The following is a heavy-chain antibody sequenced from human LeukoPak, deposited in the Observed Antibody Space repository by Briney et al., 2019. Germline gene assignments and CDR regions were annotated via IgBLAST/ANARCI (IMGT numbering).Heavy chain of an antibody. CDR3: ASQGYYDIWNWFDP. Sequence: PSETLSLTCTVSGGSISSSSYYWGWIRQPPGKGLEWIGSIYYSGSTYYNPSLKSRVTISVDTSKNQFSLKLSSVTAADTAVYYCASQGYYDIWNWFDPWGQGTLVTVSS. CDR2: IYYSGST. J-gene: IGHJ5*02. CDR1: GGSISSSSYY. V-gene: IGHV4-39*01. D-gene: IGHD3-9*01.